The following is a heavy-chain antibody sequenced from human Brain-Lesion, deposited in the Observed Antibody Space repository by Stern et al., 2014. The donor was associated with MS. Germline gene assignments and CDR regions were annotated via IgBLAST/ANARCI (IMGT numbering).Heavy chain of an antibody. CDR3: ARDGWGWRYGMDV. CDR2: IFNTVTT. D-gene: IGHD2-21*01. CDR1: GGSISSGGHY. V-gene: IGHV4-31*03. J-gene: IGHJ6*02. Sequence: VQLVESGPGLVKPSQTLSLTCTVSGGSISSGGHYWSWIRPHPGKGLEWIGYIFNTVTTYYNPSLKNRLTISLDTSKNQVSLKLSSVTAADTAVYYCARDGWGWRYGMDVWGQGTTVTVSS.